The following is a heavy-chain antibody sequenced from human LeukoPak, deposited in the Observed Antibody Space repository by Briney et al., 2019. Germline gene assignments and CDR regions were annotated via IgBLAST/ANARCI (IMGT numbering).Heavy chain of an antibody. Sequence: GESLKISCKGSGYSFTSYWIGWVRQMPGKGLEWMGIIYPGDSDTRYSPSFQGQVTISADKSTSTAYLQWSSLKASDTAMYYCARLSRYYGSGSYSGYWGQGTLVTVSS. CDR2: IYPGDSDT. J-gene: IGHJ4*02. D-gene: IGHD3-10*01. CDR3: ARLSRYYGSGSYSGY. CDR1: GYSFTSYW. V-gene: IGHV5-51*01.